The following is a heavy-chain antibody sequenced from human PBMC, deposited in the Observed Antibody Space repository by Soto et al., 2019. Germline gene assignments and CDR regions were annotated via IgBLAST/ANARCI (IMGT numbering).Heavy chain of an antibody. V-gene: IGHV4-30-4*01. CDR3: AREFPSITGTTFIDY. J-gene: IGHJ4*02. D-gene: IGHD1-20*01. CDR2: IYYSGST. Sequence: SETLSLTCTVSGGSISSGDYYWSWIRQPPGKGLEWIGYIYYSGSTYYNPSLKSRVTISVDTSKNQFSLKLSSVTAADTAVYYCAREFPSITGTTFIDYWGQGTLVTGS. CDR1: GGSISSGDYY.